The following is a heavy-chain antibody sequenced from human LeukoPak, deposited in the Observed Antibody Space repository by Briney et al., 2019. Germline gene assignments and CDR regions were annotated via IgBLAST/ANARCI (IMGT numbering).Heavy chain of an antibody. Sequence: GRTLRLSCAASGFPFSSYGMHWVRQAPGKGLEWVARLVYDERSDYANSVEGRFSISRDNSKNTLFLDMSDLRVEDTAVYYCARDLSAASDFWGQGVLVTVSS. V-gene: IGHV3-33*05. D-gene: IGHD3/OR15-3a*01. CDR2: LVYDERS. CDR3: ARDLSAASDF. CDR1: GFPFSSYG. J-gene: IGHJ4*02.